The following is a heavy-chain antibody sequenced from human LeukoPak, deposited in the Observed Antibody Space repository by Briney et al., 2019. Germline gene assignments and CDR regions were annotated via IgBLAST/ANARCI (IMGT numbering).Heavy chain of an antibody. CDR2: INPDGSST. CDR1: GFIFSSYW. J-gene: IGHJ3*02. Sequence: GGSLRLSCAASGFIFSSYWIHWVRQAPGKGLVWVSRINPDGSSTTYADSVRGRFTISRDNAKNRLYLQMNSLRAEDTAVYYCAKDRITIFGVVHDAFDIWGQGTMVTVSS. V-gene: IGHV3-74*01. CDR3: AKDRITIFGVVHDAFDI. D-gene: IGHD3-3*01.